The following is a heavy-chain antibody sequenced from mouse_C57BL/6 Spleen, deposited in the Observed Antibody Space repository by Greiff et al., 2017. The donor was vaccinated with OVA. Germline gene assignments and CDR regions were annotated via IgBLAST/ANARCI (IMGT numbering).Heavy chain of an antibody. V-gene: IGHV2-5*01. D-gene: IGHD2-4*01. CDR2: IWRGGST. Sequence: VKVVESGPGLVQPSQSLSITCTVSGFSLTSYGVHWVRQSPGKGLEWLGVIWRGGSTDYNAAFMSRLSITKDNSKSQVFFKMNSLQADDTAIYYCAKNYDYDENYYAMDYWGQGTSVTVSS. CDR1: GFSLTSYG. J-gene: IGHJ4*01. CDR3: AKNYDYDENYYAMDY.